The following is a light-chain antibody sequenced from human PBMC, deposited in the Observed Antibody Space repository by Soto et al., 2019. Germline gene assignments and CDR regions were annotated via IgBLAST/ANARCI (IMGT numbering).Light chain of an antibody. J-gene: IGKJ4*01. CDR1: QSVSSN. V-gene: IGKV3D-15*01. Sequence: EIVMTQSPATLSVSPGERATLSCRASQSVSSNLAWYQQKPGQAPRLLIYGASSRATGIPARFSGSRSGTEFTLTINSLQSEDFAVYYCRRYNNWPLTFGGGTKVDIK. CDR3: RRYNNWPLT. CDR2: GAS.